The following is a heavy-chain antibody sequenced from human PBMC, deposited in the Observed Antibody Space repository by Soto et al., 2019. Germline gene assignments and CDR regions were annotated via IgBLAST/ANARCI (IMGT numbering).Heavy chain of an antibody. Sequence: SETLSLTCSVSGGYINSYYWIWIRQPPGEGLEWIGYIYYNGITKYNPSLQSRVTMSVDTSKNQFSLKLNSVTAADTAVYYCARGDASSLTKFQIWGQGARVTVSS. D-gene: IGHD2-2*01. CDR3: ARGDASSLTKFQI. CDR1: GGYINSYY. J-gene: IGHJ4*02. CDR2: IYYNGIT. V-gene: IGHV4-59*01.